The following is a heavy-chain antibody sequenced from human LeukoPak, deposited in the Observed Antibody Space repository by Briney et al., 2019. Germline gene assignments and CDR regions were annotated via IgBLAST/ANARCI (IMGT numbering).Heavy chain of an antibody. D-gene: IGHD6-6*01. J-gene: IGHJ4*02. CDR1: GFTFSSYG. Sequence: GWSVRVSCAASGFTFSSYGMHWVRQAPGKGLEWVAVISYDGSNKYYAGTLKGRFTISRDNSKNTLYLQMNSLRAEDTAVYYCAKVALRAARLGHFDYWGQGTLVTVSS. CDR2: ISYDGSNK. CDR3: AKVALRAARLGHFDY. V-gene: IGHV3-30*18.